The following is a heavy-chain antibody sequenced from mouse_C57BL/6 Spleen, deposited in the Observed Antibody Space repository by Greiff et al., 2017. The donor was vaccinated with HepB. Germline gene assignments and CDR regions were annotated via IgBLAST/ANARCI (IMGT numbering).Heavy chain of an antibody. J-gene: IGHJ4*01. CDR3: ARSGQRRMDY. CDR1: GYTFTSYW. CDR2: IDPSDSYT. V-gene: IGHV1-69*01. D-gene: IGHD3-3*01. Sequence: QVQLQQPGAELVMPGASVKLSCKASGYTFTSYWMHWVKQRPGQGLEWIGEIDPSDSYTNYNQKFKGKSTLTVDKSSSTAYMQLSSLTSEDAAVYYCARSGQRRMDYWGQGTSVTAAS.